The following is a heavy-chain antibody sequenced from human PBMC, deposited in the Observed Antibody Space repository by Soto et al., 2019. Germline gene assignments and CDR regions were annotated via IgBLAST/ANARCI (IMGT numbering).Heavy chain of an antibody. J-gene: IGHJ4*02. D-gene: IGHD4-17*01. CDR2: ISYDGSNK. CDR3: AKSQLSVTLYGDYVSGLGY. V-gene: IGHV3-30*18. Sequence: SLRLSCAASGFTFSSCGMHWVRQAPGKGLEWVAVISYDGSNKYYADSVKGRFTISRDNSKNTLYLQMNSLRAEDTAVYSCAKSQLSVTLYGDYVSGLGYWGQGT. CDR1: GFTFSSCG.